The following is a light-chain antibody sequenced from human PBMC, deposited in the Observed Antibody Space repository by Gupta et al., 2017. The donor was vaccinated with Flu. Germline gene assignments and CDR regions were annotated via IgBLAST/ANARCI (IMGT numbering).Light chain of an antibody. J-gene: IGLJ3*02. Sequence: TLVTQEPSLSVSPGGTVTLTCALTSGSVSSTNYPGWYQQTPGPHPRTRMVITNSRPTGVKDRFACSICGKTDAPALTVAPVDNEWEDDCNLPVGDDAVVVFGGGTKMTVL. CDR2: ITN. CDR3: NLPVGDDAVVV. V-gene: IGLV8-61*01. CDR1: SGSVSSTNY.